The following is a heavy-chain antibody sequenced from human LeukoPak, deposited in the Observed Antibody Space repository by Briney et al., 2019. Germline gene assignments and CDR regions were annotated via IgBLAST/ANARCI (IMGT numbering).Heavy chain of an antibody. CDR1: GGSISSTSYY. CDR2: IYYSGAT. CDR3: ARQGLQQLLPGSNF. Sequence: SETLSLTCTVSGGSISSTSYYWGWIRQAPGKGLEWLASIYYSGATYYNPSLKSRLTVSGDTSNNRFSLELTSVTAADTAVYYCARQGLQQLLPGSNFWGQGTLVTVPS. J-gene: IGHJ4*02. V-gene: IGHV4-39*01. D-gene: IGHD6-13*01.